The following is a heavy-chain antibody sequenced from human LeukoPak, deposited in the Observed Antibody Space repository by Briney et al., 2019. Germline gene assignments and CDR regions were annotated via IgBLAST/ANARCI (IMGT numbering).Heavy chain of an antibody. CDR1: GGSISSYY. D-gene: IGHD2-2*01. Sequence: SETLSLTCTVSGGSISSYYWSWIRQPPGKGLEWIGYVHYSGSTNYTPSLKSRVTISINTSKNQFSLRLSPVTAADTAVYYCAGATSREAFDIWGQGTMVTVSS. CDR3: AGATSREAFDI. CDR2: VHYSGST. J-gene: IGHJ3*02. V-gene: IGHV4-59*01.